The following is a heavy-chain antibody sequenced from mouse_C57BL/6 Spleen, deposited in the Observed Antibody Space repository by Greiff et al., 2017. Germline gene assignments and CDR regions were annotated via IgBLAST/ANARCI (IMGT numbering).Heavy chain of an antibody. J-gene: IGHJ3*01. V-gene: IGHV5-6*01. CDR3: ARQGTAQATWFAY. D-gene: IGHD3-2*02. CDR2: ISSGGSYT. Sequence: EVKLMESGGDLVKPGGSLKLSCAASGFTFSSYGMSWVRQTPDKRLAWVATISSGGSYTYYHDSVKGRFTISRDNDKNTMYLQMSSRKSEDTAMYYCARQGTAQATWFAYWGQGTLVTVSA. CDR1: GFTFSSYG.